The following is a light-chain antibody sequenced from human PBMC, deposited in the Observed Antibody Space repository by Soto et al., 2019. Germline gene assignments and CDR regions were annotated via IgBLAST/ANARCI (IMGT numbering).Light chain of an antibody. CDR2: KAS. CDR1: QSISSW. Sequence: DIQMTQSPSTLSASVGDRVTITCRASQSISSWLAWYQQKPGKAPKLLIYKASSLESGVPSRFSGSGSGTEFTLTISSLQPDDFATYYCQHYKSYTVTFGQGTKV. CDR3: QHYKSYTVT. V-gene: IGKV1-5*03. J-gene: IGKJ1*01.